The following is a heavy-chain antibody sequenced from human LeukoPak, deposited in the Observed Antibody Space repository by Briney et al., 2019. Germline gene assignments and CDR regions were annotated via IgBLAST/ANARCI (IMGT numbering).Heavy chain of an antibody. CDR1: GGSISSSSYC. V-gene: IGHV4-39*01. CDR2: IYNSANT. D-gene: IGHD5-12*01. J-gene: IGHJ3*02. Sequence: SQTLSLTCTVSGGSISSSSYCWDWIRQPPGKGLEWIGNIYNSANTHYNPSLKTRITMSVDTSKNQFSLKLNSVTAADTGIYYCARHSRSAYTGYENAFDIWGQGTMVTVSS. CDR3: ARHSRSAYTGYENAFDI.